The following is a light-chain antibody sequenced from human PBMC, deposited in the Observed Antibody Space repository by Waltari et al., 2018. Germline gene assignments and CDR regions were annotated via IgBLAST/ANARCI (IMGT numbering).Light chain of an antibody. J-gene: IGKJ5*01. CDR2: GAS. Sequence: EMVMTQSPATLSLSPGEGATLSCRASQTVSSNLAWYQQKPGQAPRPLIYGASTRATGIPARFSGSGSGTDFTLTISSLQSEDFAVYYCQQYNNWPFTFGQGTRLEIK. CDR3: QQYNNWPFT. CDR1: QTVSSN. V-gene: IGKV3-15*01.